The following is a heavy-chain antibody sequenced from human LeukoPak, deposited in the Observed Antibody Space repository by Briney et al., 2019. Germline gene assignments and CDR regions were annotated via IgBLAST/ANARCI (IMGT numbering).Heavy chain of an antibody. CDR2: INPSGGST. CDR3: GLCGSWKSAFDI. Sequence: ASVKVSCKASGYTFTSYYMHWVRQAPGQGLEWMGIINPSGGSTSYAQKFQGRATMTRDTSTSTVYMELSSLRSEDTAVYYCGLCGSWKSAFDISGQGTMVTVSS. V-gene: IGHV1-46*01. CDR1: GYTFTSYY. J-gene: IGHJ3*02. D-gene: IGHD6-13*01.